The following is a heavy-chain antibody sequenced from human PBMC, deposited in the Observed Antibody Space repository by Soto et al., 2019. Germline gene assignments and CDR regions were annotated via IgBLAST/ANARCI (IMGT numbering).Heavy chain of an antibody. Sequence: QVQLVQSGAEVKKPGASVKVSCEASGYTFTNYAIHWVRQAPGQRLEWMGWINAGNGNTKYSQKFQGRVTITRDTTATTAYIELSSLISEDTAVYYCARWLDVWGKGTTVTVSS. CDR3: ARWLDV. CDR1: GYTFTNYA. CDR2: INAGNGNT. J-gene: IGHJ6*04. V-gene: IGHV1-3*01.